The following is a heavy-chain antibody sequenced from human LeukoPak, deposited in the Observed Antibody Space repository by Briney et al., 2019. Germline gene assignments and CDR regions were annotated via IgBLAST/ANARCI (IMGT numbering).Heavy chain of an antibody. CDR1: GYTFTNYS. D-gene: IGHD5-12*01. CDR3: ARWLSHKGDY. V-gene: IGHV1-18*01. CDR2: FSGGYINDT. Sequence: GASVKVSCKTSGYTFTNYSFSWVRQAPGQGLEWMGWFSGGYINDTNYAQKVQDRVTMTTDASTRTTYMELRNLRSDDTAVYYCARWLSHKGDYWGQGTLVTVSS. J-gene: IGHJ4*02.